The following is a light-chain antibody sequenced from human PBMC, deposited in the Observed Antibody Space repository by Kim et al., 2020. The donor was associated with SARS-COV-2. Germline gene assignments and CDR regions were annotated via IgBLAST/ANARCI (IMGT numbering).Light chain of an antibody. Sequence: SYELTQPPSVSVSPGQTASITCSGDKLGDKYACWYQQKPGQSPVLVIYQDSKRPSGIPERFSGSNSGNTATLTIRGTQAMDEADYYCQAWDSSTAWVFGG. CDR2: QDS. CDR1: KLGDKY. CDR3: QAWDSSTAWV. J-gene: IGLJ3*02. V-gene: IGLV3-1*01.